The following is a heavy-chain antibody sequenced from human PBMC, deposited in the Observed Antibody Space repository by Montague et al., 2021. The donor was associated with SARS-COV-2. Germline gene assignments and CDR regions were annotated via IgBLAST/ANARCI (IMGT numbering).Heavy chain of an antibody. CDR2: XXWDDDK. Sequence: PALVKPTQTLTLTCTFSGFSLSTSGMCVSWIRQPPGKALEWLARXXWDDDKYYSTSLKTRLTISKDTSKNQVVLTMTNMDPVDIATYYCAREYSSGVYFDYWGQGTLVTVSS. D-gene: IGHD6-19*01. CDR3: AREYSSGVYFDY. V-gene: IGHV2-70*11. J-gene: IGHJ4*02. CDR1: GFSLSTSGMC.